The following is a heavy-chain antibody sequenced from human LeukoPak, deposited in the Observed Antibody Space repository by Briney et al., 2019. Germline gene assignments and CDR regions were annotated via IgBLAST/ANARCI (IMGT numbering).Heavy chain of an antibody. J-gene: IGHJ6*03. CDR1: GGSFSGYY. V-gene: IGHV4-59*01. Sequence: SETLSLTCAVYGGSFSGYYWSWIRQPPGKGLEWIGYIYYSGSTNYNPSLKSRVTISVDTSKNQFSLKLSSVTAADTAVYYCARGRCSSTSCYFYYYYYYMDVWGKGTTVTVSS. D-gene: IGHD2-2*01. CDR2: IYYSGST. CDR3: ARGRCSSTSCYFYYYYYYMDV.